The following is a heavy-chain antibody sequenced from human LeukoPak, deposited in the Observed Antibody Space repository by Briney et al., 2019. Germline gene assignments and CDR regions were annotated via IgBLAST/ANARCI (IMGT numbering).Heavy chain of an antibody. J-gene: IGHJ4*02. V-gene: IGHV5-51*01. CDR1: GYSFTTYW. CDR3: ARRQGCSSSSCPPDS. D-gene: IGHD2-15*01. Sequence: GESLKISCRGSGYSFTTYWIGWVRQMPGKGLEWMGIIYPGDSDTRYSPSFQGQVTMSADKSINTAYLQWSSLKASDTAMYYCARRQGCSSSSCPPDSWGQGALVTVSS. CDR2: IYPGDSDT.